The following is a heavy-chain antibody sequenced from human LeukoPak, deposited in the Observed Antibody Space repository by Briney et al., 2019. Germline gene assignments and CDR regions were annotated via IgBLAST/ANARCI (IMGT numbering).Heavy chain of an antibody. CDR2: ISDSGGDT. CDR1: GFTLSNYA. V-gene: IGHV3-23*01. D-gene: IGHD6-19*01. Sequence: PGGSLRLSCIASGFTLSNYAMNWVRQAPGKGLEWVSAISDSGGDTYHADSVKGRFTISRDNSKNTLYLQMNSLRAEDTAVYYCAMAGRVAVAGTPYHYWGQGTLVTVSS. CDR3: AMAGRVAVAGTPYHY. J-gene: IGHJ4*02.